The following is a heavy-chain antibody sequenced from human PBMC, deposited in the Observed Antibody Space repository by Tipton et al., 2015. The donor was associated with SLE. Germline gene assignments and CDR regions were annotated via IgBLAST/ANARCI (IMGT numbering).Heavy chain of an antibody. Sequence: GSLRLSCAASGFTFSSYSMNWVRQAPGKGLEWVSYISSSSSTIYYADSVKGRFTISRDNAKNSLYLQMNSLRAEDTAVYYCAREKVPAGKYYYYMDVWGKGTTVTVSS. CDR3: AREKVPAGKYYYYMDV. CDR1: GFTFSSYS. V-gene: IGHV3-48*01. J-gene: IGHJ6*03. D-gene: IGHD2-2*01. CDR2: ISSSSSTI.